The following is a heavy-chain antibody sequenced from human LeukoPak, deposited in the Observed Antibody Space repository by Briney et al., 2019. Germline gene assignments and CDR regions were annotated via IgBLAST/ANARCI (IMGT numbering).Heavy chain of an antibody. CDR3: AKDLIIAAAGPAEIVDY. J-gene: IGHJ4*02. V-gene: IGHV3-23*01. CDR1: GFTFSSYA. CDR2: ISGSGGST. D-gene: IGHD6-13*01. Sequence: PGGSLRLSCAASGFTFSSYAMSWVRQAPGKGLEWVSGISGSGGSTYYADSVKGRFTISRDNSKNTLYLQMNSLRAEDTAVYYCAKDLIIAAAGPAEIVDYWGQGTLVTVSS.